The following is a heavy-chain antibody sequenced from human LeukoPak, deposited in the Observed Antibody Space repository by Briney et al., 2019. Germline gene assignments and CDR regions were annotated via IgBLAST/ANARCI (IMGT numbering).Heavy chain of an antibody. CDR1: DFSVSTNY. CDR2: ISSGGST. CDR3: ARVVYYYDSSGSVYYFDY. Sequence: PGGSLRLSCTASDFSVSTNYMSWVRQAPGKGLEWVSVISSGGSTYYADSVKGRFTISRDNSKNTLYLQMNSLRAEDTAVYYCARVVYYYDSSGSVYYFDYWGQGTLVTVSS. J-gene: IGHJ4*02. V-gene: IGHV3-53*01. D-gene: IGHD3-22*01.